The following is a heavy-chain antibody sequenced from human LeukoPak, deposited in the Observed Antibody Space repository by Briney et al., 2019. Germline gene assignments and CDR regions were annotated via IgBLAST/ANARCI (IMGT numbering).Heavy chain of an antibody. CDR1: GFTFSSYA. V-gene: IGHV3-7*03. D-gene: IGHD6-13*01. CDR2: IKQDGSEK. CDR3: ARIRGIAAAGTLSYYGMDV. J-gene: IGHJ6*02. Sequence: PGGSLRLSCAASGFTFSSYAMRWVRQVPGKGLEWVANIKQDGSEKYYVDSVKGRFTISRDNAKNSLYLQMNSLRAEDTAVYYCARIRGIAAAGTLSYYGMDVWGQGTTVTVSS.